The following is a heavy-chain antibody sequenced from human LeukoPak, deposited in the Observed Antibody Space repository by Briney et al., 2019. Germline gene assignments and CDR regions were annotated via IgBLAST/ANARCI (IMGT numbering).Heavy chain of an antibody. Sequence: VASVKVSCKASGYTFTSYDINWVRQATGQGLEWMGWMNPNSGNTGYAQKFQGRVTMTRNTSISTAYMELSSLRSEDTAVYYCARVYSGYDKNYYYGMDVWGKGTTVTVSS. CDR1: GYTFTSYD. CDR2: MNPNSGNT. V-gene: IGHV1-8*01. D-gene: IGHD5-12*01. J-gene: IGHJ6*04. CDR3: ARVYSGYDKNYYYGMDV.